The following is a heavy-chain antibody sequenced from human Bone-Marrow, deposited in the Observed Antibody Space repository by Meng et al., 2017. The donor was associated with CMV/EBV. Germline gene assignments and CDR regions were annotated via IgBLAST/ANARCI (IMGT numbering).Heavy chain of an antibody. V-gene: IGHV3-30*02. CDR2: IRYDGSYK. CDR3: AKGLGYCSSISCPGYFQH. CDR1: GFTFSTYG. Sequence: GESLKISCAASGFTFSTYGMHWVRQAPGKGLEWVAFIRYDGSYKYYADSVKGRFTISRDNAKNSLYLQMNSLRAEDTALYYCAKGLGYCSSISCPGYFQHWGQGTLVTVYS. D-gene: IGHD2-2*01. J-gene: IGHJ1*01.